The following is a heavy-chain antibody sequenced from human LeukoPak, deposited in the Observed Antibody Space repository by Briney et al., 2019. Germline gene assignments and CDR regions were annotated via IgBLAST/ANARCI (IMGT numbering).Heavy chain of an antibody. V-gene: IGHV3-15*01. CDR1: GVTFSNAW. J-gene: IGHJ4*02. CDR2: IKSKTDGETT. D-gene: IGHD1-26*01. CDR3: TTCYSGSFYFHY. Sequence: PGGSLRLSCAASGVTFSNAWMSWVRQAPGKGLEWVGRIKSKTDGETTDYAAHVKGIFIISRDDSKNTLYLQMNSLKTEDTAVYYCTTCYSGSFYFHYWGQGTLVTVSS.